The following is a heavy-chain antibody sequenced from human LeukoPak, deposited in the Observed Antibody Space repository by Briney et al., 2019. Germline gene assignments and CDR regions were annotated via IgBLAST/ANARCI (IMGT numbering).Heavy chain of an antibody. J-gene: IGHJ4*02. D-gene: IGHD3-22*01. V-gene: IGHV4-61*02. CDR1: GGSISSGSYY. CDR3: ARLVRRTYYYDSSGSKFDY. Sequence: PSQTLSLTCTVSGGSISSGSYYWSWIRQPAGKGLEWIGRIYTSGSTNYNPSLKSRVTISVDTSKNQFSLKLSSVTAADTAVYYCARLVRRTYYYDSSGSKFDYWGQGTLVTVSS. CDR2: IYTSGST.